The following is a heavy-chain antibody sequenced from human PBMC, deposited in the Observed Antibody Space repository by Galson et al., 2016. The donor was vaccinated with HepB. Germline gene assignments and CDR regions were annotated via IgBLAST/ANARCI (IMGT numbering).Heavy chain of an antibody. CDR2: IDAANGHT. CDR1: GYTFTNYA. D-gene: IGHD6-13*01. V-gene: IGHV1-3*01. Sequence: VKVSCKASGYTFTNYAMHWVRQAPGQGHEWMGWIDAANGHTKSSQKFQGRVTITRDTSASTAYMELSSLRFEDTAVYYCARERSSWYRGWFDPWGQGTLVSVSS. CDR3: ARERSSWYRGWFDP. J-gene: IGHJ5*02.